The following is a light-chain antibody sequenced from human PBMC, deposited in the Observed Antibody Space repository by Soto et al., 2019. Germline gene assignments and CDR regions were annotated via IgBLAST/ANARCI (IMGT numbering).Light chain of an antibody. CDR2: AAT. CDR1: QSISSY. CDR3: QQSYSIPIT. Sequence: DIQMTQSPSSLSASVGDRVTITCRASQSISSYLNWHQQKPGKAPKLLIYAATSLQSGVPSRFSGSGSGTDFTLTISSLQPEDFATYYRQQSYSIPITFGQGTRLEIK. V-gene: IGKV1-39*01. J-gene: IGKJ5*01.